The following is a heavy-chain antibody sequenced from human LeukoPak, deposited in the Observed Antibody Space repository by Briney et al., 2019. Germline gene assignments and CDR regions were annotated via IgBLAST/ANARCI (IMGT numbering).Heavy chain of an antibody. V-gene: IGHV4-4*07. Sequence: SETLSLTCTVSGGSISSYYWSWIRQPAGKGLEWIGRIYNTGSTNYNPSLKSRVTMSVDTSKNQMSLKLTSVTAADTAIYFCTRESGAFSPFGFWGQGTLVTVSS. CDR1: GGSISSYY. D-gene: IGHD1-26*01. CDR3: TRESGAFSPFGF. CDR2: IYNTGST. J-gene: IGHJ4*02.